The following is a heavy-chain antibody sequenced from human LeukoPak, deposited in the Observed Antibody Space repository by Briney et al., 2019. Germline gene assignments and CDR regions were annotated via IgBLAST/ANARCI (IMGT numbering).Heavy chain of an antibody. V-gene: IGHV4-4*07. CDR3: AREGGDPRWLDP. CDR1: GGSISSYY. D-gene: IGHD6-25*01. J-gene: IGHJ5*02. CDR2: VNTSGST. Sequence: PSETLSLTCTVSGGSISSYYWTWIRQSAGKGLEWIGRVNTSGSTNYNPSLRSRVTMSVNTSKNQFSLNLTSVTAADTAVYSCAREGGDPRWLDPWGQGTLVTVSS.